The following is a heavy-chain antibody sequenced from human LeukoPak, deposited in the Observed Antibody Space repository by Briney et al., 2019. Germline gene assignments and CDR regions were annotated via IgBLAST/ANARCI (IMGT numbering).Heavy chain of an antibody. CDR3: VKDAEQSSGWYPEN. D-gene: IGHD6-13*01. J-gene: IGHJ4*02. V-gene: IGHV3-30*18. CDR1: GFTFCTSG. Sequence: GGSLRPSCAASGFTFCTSGMHWVRQAPGKGLEWVAVILFDGNNKYYADSVRGRFTISRDNSKNTLYLQMNSLRDEDTAVYYCVKDAEQSSGWYPENLGQGTLVIVSS. CDR2: ILFDGNNK.